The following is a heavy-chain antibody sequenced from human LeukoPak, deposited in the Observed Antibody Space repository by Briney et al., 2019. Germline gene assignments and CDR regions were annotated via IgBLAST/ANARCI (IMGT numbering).Heavy chain of an antibody. J-gene: IGHJ4*02. CDR2: FQRDGHT. CDR1: GFIVSSSY. Sequence: GGSLRLSCAASGFIVSSSYMSWVRQTAGKGLEWVSTFQRDGHTAYADSVKGRFTISRAVSETRIYLQMNSLRVEDTAVYYCAKGDTDCTCPGYWGRGTLVTVSS. CDR3: AKGDTDCTCPGY. V-gene: IGHV3-53*01. D-gene: IGHD2-21*02.